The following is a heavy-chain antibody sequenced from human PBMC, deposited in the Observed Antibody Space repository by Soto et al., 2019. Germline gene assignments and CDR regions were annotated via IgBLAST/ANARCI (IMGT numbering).Heavy chain of an antibody. V-gene: IGHV3-30*18. D-gene: IGHD3-16*01. J-gene: IGHJ4*02. CDR2: ISKDGSNT. Sequence: QVQLVESGGGVVQPGRSLRLSCVVSGFTFSNYGWHWVHQAPGKGLEWVAVISKDGSNTYYADSVKGRFTISRDNSKNTLSLQMNSLRAEDTAMFYCANYNYQSAVHYWGQGTLVTVTS. CDR3: ANYNYQSAVHY. CDR1: GFTFSNYG.